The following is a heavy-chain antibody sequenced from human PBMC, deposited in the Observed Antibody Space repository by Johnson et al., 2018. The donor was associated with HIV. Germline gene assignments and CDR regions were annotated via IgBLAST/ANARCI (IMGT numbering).Heavy chain of an antibody. CDR2: IRSKAYGGTT. V-gene: IGHV3-49*04. CDR3: TRKGKRIQAFDI. J-gene: IGHJ3*02. CDR1: GFTFGDFA. Sequence: VQLVESGGGLVRPGRSLRLSCTASGFTFGDFAMSWVRQAPGKGLEWVGFIRSKAYGGTTEYAASVKGRFTISRDDSKSIAYVQMNSLKTEDTAVYYCTRKGKRIQAFDIWGQGTMVTVSS. D-gene: IGHD5-18*01.